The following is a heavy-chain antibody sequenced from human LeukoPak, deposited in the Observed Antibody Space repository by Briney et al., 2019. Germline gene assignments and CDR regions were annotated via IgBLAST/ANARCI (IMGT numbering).Heavy chain of an antibody. CDR2: INGTGDST. CDR1: GFAFSSYA. Sequence: GGSLRLSCAVSGFAFSSYAMSWVRQAPGKGLEWVSAINGTGDSTYSADSVKGRFTISRDNSKNTLYLQMNSLRVEDTAVYYCAKTPDYWGQGTLVTVSS. CDR3: AKTPDY. V-gene: IGHV3-23*01. J-gene: IGHJ4*02.